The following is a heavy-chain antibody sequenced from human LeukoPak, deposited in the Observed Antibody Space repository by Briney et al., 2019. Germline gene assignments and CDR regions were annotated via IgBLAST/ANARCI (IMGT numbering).Heavy chain of an antibody. V-gene: IGHV3-23*01. Sequence: GGSLRLSCAASGFTFSSYAMSWVRQAPGKGLEWVSAISGSGGSTYYADSVKGRFTISRDNAKNSLYLQMNSLRAEDTAVYYCARESRRGFYYYYGMDVWGQGTTVTVSS. CDR2: ISGSGGST. CDR3: ARESRRGFYYYYGMDV. D-gene: IGHD3-10*01. CDR1: GFTFSSYA. J-gene: IGHJ6*02.